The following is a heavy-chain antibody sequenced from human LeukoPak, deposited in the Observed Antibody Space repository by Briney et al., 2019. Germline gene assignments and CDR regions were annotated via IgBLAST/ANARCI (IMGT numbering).Heavy chain of an antibody. CDR3: AKGFSVLTSKHYFYYHGFDV. CDR1: GIAFENYA. D-gene: IGHD3-9*01. Sequence: GGSLRLSCAASGIAFENYAMNWVRQAPGKGLEWVSLIGEDGSTTWYADSVKGRFTISRDNGKNSLYLHMNSLRPEDTALYYCAKGFSVLTSKHYFYYHGFDVWGQGTPVTVSS. CDR2: IGEDGSTT. J-gene: IGHJ6*02. V-gene: IGHV3-43*02.